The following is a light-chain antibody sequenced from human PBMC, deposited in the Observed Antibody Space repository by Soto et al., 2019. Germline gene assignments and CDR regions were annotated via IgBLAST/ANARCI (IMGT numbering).Light chain of an antibody. CDR3: AAWDDSLNGYV. V-gene: IGLV1-44*01. Sequence: QSALTQHPPASGTPGLRVTISCSGSSSNIGSNTVNWYQQLPGTAPKLLIYSNNQRTSGVPDRFSGSKSGTSASLAISGLQSADEADYYCAAWDDSLNGYVFGTGTKVTVL. CDR2: SNN. J-gene: IGLJ1*01. CDR1: SSNIGSNT.